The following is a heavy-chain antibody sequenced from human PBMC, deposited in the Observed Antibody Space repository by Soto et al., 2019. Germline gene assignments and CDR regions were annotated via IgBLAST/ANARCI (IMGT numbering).Heavy chain of an antibody. J-gene: IGHJ5*02. Sequence: PSETLSLTSAASGGSIRSGGCSWSWIRQPPGKGLEWIGYIYHSGSTYYNPSLKSRVTISVDRSKNQFSLKLSSVTAADTAVYYCARVPDRWGQGTLVTVS. D-gene: IGHD2-2*01. CDR3: ARVPDR. CDR1: GGSIRSGGCS. V-gene: IGHV4-30-2*01. CDR2: IYHSGST.